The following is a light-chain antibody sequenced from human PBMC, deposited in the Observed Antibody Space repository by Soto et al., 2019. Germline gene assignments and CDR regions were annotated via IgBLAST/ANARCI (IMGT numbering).Light chain of an antibody. CDR1: RSVSSRY. Sequence: EIVLTQSPGTLSLSPGERATLSCRASRSVSSRYLAWYQQKPGQASRLLIYGASSRATGIPDRFSGSGSGKDFSLTLSGLEPEDFAVYYCHRYATSPYTFGQGTKLEIK. CDR2: GAS. J-gene: IGKJ2*01. CDR3: HRYATSPYT. V-gene: IGKV3-20*01.